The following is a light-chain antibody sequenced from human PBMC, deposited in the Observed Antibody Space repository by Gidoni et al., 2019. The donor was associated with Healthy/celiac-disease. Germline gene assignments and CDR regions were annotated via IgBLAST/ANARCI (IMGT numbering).Light chain of an antibody. Sequence: QSALTQPRSVSGSPGQPVTIPCTGTSSDVGGYNYVSWYQQHPGKAPKLMIYDVSKRPSGVPDRCSGSKSGNTASLTISGLQAEDEADYYCCSYAGSYTWVFGGGTKLT. CDR1: SSDVGGYNY. CDR2: DVS. V-gene: IGLV2-11*02. CDR3: CSYAGSYTWV. J-gene: IGLJ3*02.